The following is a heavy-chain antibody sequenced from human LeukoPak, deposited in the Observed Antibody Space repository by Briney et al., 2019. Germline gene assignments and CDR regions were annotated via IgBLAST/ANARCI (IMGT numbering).Heavy chain of an antibody. V-gene: IGHV4-39*01. CDR2: IYYRGST. J-gene: IGHJ5*02. Sequence: NPSETLSLPCTVSGGSISSSNYYWRRIRRPPGEGLGRNRAIYYRGSTYYNPSLKSRVTISVDTSKNQFSLKLSSVTAADTAVYYCARHYHGDYLGNWFDPWGQGTLVTVSS. CDR3: ARHYHGDYLGNWFDP. D-gene: IGHD4-17*01. CDR1: GGSISSSNYY.